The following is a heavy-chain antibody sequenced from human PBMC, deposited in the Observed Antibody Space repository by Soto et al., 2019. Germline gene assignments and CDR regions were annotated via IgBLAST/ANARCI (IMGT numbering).Heavy chain of an antibody. Sequence: QVQLQESGPGLVKPSETLSLTCTVSGGSISSYYWSWIRQPPGKGLEWIGYIYYSGSTNYNPSLKSRVTISVDTSKNQFSLKLSSVTAADAAVYYCARMTGGSYYTPLDYWGQGTLVTVSS. J-gene: IGHJ4*02. D-gene: IGHD1-26*01. CDR3: ARMTGGSYYTPLDY. CDR1: GGSISSYY. CDR2: IYYSGST. V-gene: IGHV4-59*01.